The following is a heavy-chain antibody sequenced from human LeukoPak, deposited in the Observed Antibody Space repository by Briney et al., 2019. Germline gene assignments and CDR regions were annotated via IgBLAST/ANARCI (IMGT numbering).Heavy chain of an antibody. Sequence: GGSLRLSCAASAFTFSRYWTTWVRQAPGKGLEWVSSISSSSSYIYYADSVKGRFTISRDNAKNSLYLQMNSLRAEDTALYYCARQADTAMLIWSFTDYWGQGTLVTVSS. CDR1: AFTFSRYW. CDR3: ARQADTAMLIWSFTDY. V-gene: IGHV3-21*01. J-gene: IGHJ4*02. CDR2: ISSSSSYI. D-gene: IGHD5-18*01.